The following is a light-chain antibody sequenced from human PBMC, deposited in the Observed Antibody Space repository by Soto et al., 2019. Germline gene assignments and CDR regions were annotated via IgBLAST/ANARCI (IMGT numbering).Light chain of an antibody. Sequence: IVMTQSPVTLSVSPGERVTLSCRASQSVGNKLAWYQQKPGQAPRLLIYGASTRDTDFPARFSGSGSGSGTEFTLTIGSLQSEDFAVYFCQQYDNWPYTFGQGTKLEI. CDR3: QQYDNWPYT. CDR1: QSVGNK. V-gene: IGKV3D-15*01. J-gene: IGKJ2*01. CDR2: GAS.